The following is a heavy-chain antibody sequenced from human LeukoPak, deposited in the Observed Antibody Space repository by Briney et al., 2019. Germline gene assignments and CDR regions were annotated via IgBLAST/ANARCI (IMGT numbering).Heavy chain of an antibody. CDR1: GFAFSSYS. V-gene: IGHV3-48*01. Sequence: GGSLRLSCAASGFAFSSYSMNWVRQAPGKGLEWVSYISSRSATIYYADSVKGRFTISRDNAKNSLYLQMNSLRAEDTAVYYCARARMVTTFEPQDYWGQGTLVTVSS. CDR3: ARARMVTTFEPQDY. CDR2: ISSRSATI. D-gene: IGHD3-3*01. J-gene: IGHJ4*02.